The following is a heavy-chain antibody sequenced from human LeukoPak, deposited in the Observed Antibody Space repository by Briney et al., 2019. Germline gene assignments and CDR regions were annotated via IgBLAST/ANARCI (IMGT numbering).Heavy chain of an antibody. CDR2: VRYGGINK. J-gene: IGHJ4*02. V-gene: IGHV3-30*02. D-gene: IGHD3-3*01. Sequence: GGSLRLSCAASGYTFTTYGMHWVRQAPGKGLEWVAFVRYGGINKYYADSVKGRFTISRDNSRNTLYLHMNSLRNEDTAVYYCANDQTILGVAPYYFDSWGQGTLVTVSS. CDR3: ANDQTILGVAPYYFDS. CDR1: GYTFTTYG.